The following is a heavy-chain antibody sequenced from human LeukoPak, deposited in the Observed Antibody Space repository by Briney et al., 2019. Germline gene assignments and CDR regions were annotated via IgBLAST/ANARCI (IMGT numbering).Heavy chain of an antibody. J-gene: IGHJ3*02. Sequence: PGGSLRLSCAASGFTVSSNYMSWVRQAPGKGLEWVSVIYSGGSTYYADSVKGRFTISRDNSKNTLYLQMNSLRAEDTAVYYCARWYYESSGYDAFDIWGQGTMVTVSS. CDR1: GFTVSSNY. D-gene: IGHD3-22*01. CDR3: ARWYYESSGYDAFDI. V-gene: IGHV3-53*01. CDR2: IYSGGST.